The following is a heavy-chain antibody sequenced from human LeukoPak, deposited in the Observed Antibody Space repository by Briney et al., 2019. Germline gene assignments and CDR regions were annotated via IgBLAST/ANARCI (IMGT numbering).Heavy chain of an antibody. D-gene: IGHD3-16*01. J-gene: IGHJ4*02. CDR3: AREFDYGLSRYYFDY. Sequence: GASVKVSCKPSGATVTSYAISWVRQAPGQGLEWMGRIIPILGIANYAQKFQGRVTITADKSTSTAYMELSSLRSEDTAVYYCAREFDYGLSRYYFDYWGQGTLVTVSS. CDR2: IIPILGIA. CDR1: GATVTSYA. V-gene: IGHV1-69*04.